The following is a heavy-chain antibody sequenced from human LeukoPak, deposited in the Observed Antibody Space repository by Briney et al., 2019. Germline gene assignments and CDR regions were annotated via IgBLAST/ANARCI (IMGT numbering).Heavy chain of an antibody. V-gene: IGHV1-69*13. CDR3: AREWGHDSSGYFFGY. CDR1: GGTFISYA. J-gene: IGHJ4*02. D-gene: IGHD3-22*01. Sequence: ASVKVSCKASGGTFISYAISWVRQAPGQGLEWMGGIIPIFGTANYAQKFQGRVTITADESTSTAYMELSSLRSEDTAVYYCAREWGHDSSGYFFGYWGQGTLVTVSS. CDR2: IIPIFGTA.